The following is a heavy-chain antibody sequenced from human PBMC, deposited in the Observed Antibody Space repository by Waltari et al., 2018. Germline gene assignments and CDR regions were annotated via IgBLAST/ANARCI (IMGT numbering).Heavy chain of an antibody. D-gene: IGHD6-13*01. CDR2: MWYDGSNK. J-gene: IGHJ4*02. Sequence: QVQLVESGGGVVQPGRSLRLSCAASGFAFSRNARHWVRKAPGKGLEWVAVMWYDGSNKYYADSVKGRFTISRDNSKNTLYLQMNSLRAEDTAVYYCARDLGRAAAGTFDHWGQGTLVTVSS. CDR1: GFAFSRNA. CDR3: ARDLGRAAAGTFDH. V-gene: IGHV3-33*01.